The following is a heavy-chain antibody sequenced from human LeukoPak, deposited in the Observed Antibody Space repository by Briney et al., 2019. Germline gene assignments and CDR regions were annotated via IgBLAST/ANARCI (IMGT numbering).Heavy chain of an antibody. J-gene: IGHJ5*02. D-gene: IGHD4-11*01. CDR2: INPDGGET. Sequence: GGSLRLSCAASGFTFSTFWMSWVRQAPGKGPEWVANINPDGGETYYVDSVKGRFTVSRDNAKNSLYLQMNSLRADDTAVYYCRIGHYSDYAWDQGTLVTVSS. CDR1: GFTFSTFW. CDR3: RIGHYSDYA. V-gene: IGHV3-7*01.